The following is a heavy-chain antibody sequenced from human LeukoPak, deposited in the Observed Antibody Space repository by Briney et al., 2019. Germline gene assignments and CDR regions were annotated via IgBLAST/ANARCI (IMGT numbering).Heavy chain of an antibody. CDR3: ARDEKHGYGDYGVDP. Sequence: PSETLSLTCSISGASISSYYWSWIRQPAGKGLEWIGRVHTSGITNYNPSLKTRVTMSMDTSKNQFYLNLISVTAADTAMYYCARDEKHGYGDYGVDPWGQGTLVTVSS. CDR2: VHTSGIT. V-gene: IGHV4-4*07. CDR1: GASISSYY. J-gene: IGHJ5*02. D-gene: IGHD4-17*01.